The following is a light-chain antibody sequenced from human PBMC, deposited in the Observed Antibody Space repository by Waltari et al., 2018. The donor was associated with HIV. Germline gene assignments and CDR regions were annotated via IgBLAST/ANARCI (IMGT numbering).Light chain of an antibody. V-gene: IGKV1-12*01. Sequence: DMQMTQSPSSVSASVGDRVTITCRASQDIGSWLAWYQQKPGRAPRLLIFAASSLQGGVPSRFRGGGSGTDFTLTITRLKPEDVATYYCQQANSFRPLSFGGGTRVDLK. CDR1: QDIGSW. J-gene: IGKJ4*01. CDR2: AAS. CDR3: QQANSFRPLS.